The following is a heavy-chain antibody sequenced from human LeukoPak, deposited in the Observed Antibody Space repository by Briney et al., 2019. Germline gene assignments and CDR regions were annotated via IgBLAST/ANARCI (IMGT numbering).Heavy chain of an antibody. CDR1: GGSISSSSYY. V-gene: IGHV4-39*07. CDR3: ARLRYCSSTSCYFMYYDILTGYYDY. D-gene: IGHD3-9*01. J-gene: IGHJ4*02. Sequence: SETLSLTCTVSGGSISSSSYYWGWIRQPPGKVLEWIGSIYYSGSTYYNPSLKSRVTISVDTSTNPLSLKLSSVTAADTAVYYCARLRYCSSTSCYFMYYDILTGYYDYWGQGTLVTVSS. CDR2: IYYSGST.